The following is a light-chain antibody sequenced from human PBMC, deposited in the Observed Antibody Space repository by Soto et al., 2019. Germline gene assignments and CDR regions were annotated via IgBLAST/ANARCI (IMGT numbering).Light chain of an antibody. CDR2: PAS. J-gene: IGKJ5*01. V-gene: IGKV1-12*01. CDR1: QDISSW. CDR3: QQANSWPIT. Sequence: EIQMTQSPSSVSASVGDRVTITCRASQDISSWLAWYQQKPGKAPKFLIYPASNLQSGVPSRFSGSGSGTDFTLTISSLQPEDFATYYCQQANSWPITFGQGTRLEIK.